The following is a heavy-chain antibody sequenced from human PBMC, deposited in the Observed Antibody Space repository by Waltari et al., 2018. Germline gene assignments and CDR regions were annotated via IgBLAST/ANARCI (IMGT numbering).Heavy chain of an antibody. CDR1: AFTFSLYS. V-gene: IGHV3-21*01. J-gene: IGHJ4*02. CDR2: ISSNSSYI. D-gene: IGHD5-18*01. CDR3: ARFAYNYGYWYYFHY. Sequence: EVQLVESGVGLVKPGESLRLSCAAAAFTFSLYSRNWCGLPPGKGLEWVSSISSNSSYIYYAESVKGRFTISRDNAKNSLYLQMNSLRAEDTAVYYCARFAYNYGYWYYFHYWGQGALVTVSS.